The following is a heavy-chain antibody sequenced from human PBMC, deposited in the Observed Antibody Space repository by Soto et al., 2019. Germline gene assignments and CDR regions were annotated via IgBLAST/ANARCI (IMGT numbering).Heavy chain of an antibody. CDR2: IFYSGST. D-gene: IGHD1-1*01. V-gene: IGHV4-39*01. J-gene: IGHJ4*02. CDR3: ARRRSHQKRVFEFFDL. CDR1: GASITPDDLH. Sequence: QLQVLESGPGLVKPSETLSLTCTVSGASITPDDLHWGWIRQPPGRGLEWIVSIFYSGSTYYNPSLKSRVAMSADTAKNQFSLTVTSVTAADTAVYYCARRRSHQKRVFEFFDLWGQGILVTVSS.